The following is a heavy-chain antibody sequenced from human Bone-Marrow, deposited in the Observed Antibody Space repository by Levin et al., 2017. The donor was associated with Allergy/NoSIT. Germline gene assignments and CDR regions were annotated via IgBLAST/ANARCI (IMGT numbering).Heavy chain of an antibody. D-gene: IGHD3-10*01. Sequence: PGGSLRLSCAASGFTFSDYTMHWVRQSPGKGLEWVSVISYDGRFNYNIDSVRGRFIISRDNSKNTLYLEMNTLRPDDTAVYHCARCKLWFGELDVWGQGTTVTVSS. J-gene: IGHJ6*02. V-gene: IGHV3-30*04. CDR3: ARCKLWFGELDV. CDR2: ISYDGRFN. CDR1: GFTFSDYT.